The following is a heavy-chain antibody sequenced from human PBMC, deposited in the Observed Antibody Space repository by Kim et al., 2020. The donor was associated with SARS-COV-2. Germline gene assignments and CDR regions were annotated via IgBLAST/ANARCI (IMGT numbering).Heavy chain of an antibody. CDR1: GFTFSDYY. CDR2: ISSSGSTI. Sequence: GGSLRLSCAASGFTFSDYYMSWIRQAPGKGLEWVSYISSSGSTIYYADSVKGRFTISRDNAKNSLYLQMNSLRAEDTAVYYCARDHYDSSGYSYRDAFDIWGQGTMVTVSS. V-gene: IGHV3-11*01. J-gene: IGHJ3*02. CDR3: ARDHYDSSGYSYRDAFDI. D-gene: IGHD3-22*01.